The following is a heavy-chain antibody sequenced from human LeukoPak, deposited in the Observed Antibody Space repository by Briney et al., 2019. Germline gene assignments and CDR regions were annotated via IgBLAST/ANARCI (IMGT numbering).Heavy chain of an antibody. J-gene: IGHJ6*02. D-gene: IGHD5-18*01. Sequence: GGSLRLSCAVSGFTFSSHSMNWVRQAPGKGLVWVSHINSDGSITSYADSVKGRFTISRDNAKNTLYLQMNSLRAEDTAVYYCARDAVDTANAVWGQGTTVTVSS. CDR3: ARDAVDTANAV. CDR2: INSDGSIT. V-gene: IGHV3-74*01. CDR1: GFTFSSHS.